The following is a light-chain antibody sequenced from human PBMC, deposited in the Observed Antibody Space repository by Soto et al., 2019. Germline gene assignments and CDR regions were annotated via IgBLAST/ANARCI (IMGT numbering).Light chain of an antibody. CDR2: GNS. CDR1: SSNIGAGYD. J-gene: IGLJ3*02. CDR3: QSYDSSLSGWV. Sequence: QSVQTQPPSVSGAPGQRVTISCTGSSSNIGAGYDVHWYQQLPGTAPKLLMYGNSNRPSGVPDRFSGSESGTSASLAITGLQVEDEADYYCQSYDSSLSGWVFGGGTKLTVL. V-gene: IGLV1-40*01.